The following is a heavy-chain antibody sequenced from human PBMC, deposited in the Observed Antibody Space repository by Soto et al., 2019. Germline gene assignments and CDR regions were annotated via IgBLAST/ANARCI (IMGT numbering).Heavy chain of an antibody. J-gene: IGHJ4*02. Sequence: PSETLSLTCTVSGGSISSYYWSWIRQPPGKGLEWIGYIYYSGSTNYNPSLKSRVTISVDTPKNQFSLKLSSVTAADAAVYYCARVICSGGSCYLDYWGQGTLVTVSS. D-gene: IGHD2-15*01. CDR2: IYYSGST. CDR3: ARVICSGGSCYLDY. V-gene: IGHV4-59*01. CDR1: GGSISSYY.